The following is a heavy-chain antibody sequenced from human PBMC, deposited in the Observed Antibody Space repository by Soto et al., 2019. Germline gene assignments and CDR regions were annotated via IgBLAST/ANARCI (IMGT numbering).Heavy chain of an antibody. D-gene: IGHD3-22*01. J-gene: IGHJ4*02. V-gene: IGHV3-74*01. Sequence: GGSLRLSCAASGFTFSSYWMHWVRQAPGKGLVWVSRIKSDGSGKSYADSVKGRLTISRDNAKNTLYLQMNSLRAEDTAVYYCARGDGDYYDGNGYLGRHWGQGTLVTVSS. CDR2: IKSDGSGK. CDR3: ARGDGDYYDGNGYLGRH. CDR1: GFTFSSYW.